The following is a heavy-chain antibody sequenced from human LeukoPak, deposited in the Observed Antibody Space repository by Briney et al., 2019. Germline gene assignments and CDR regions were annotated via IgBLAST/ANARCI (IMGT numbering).Heavy chain of an antibody. V-gene: IGHV3-23*01. J-gene: IGHJ6*03. Sequence: PGGSLRLSCAASGFTFSSYGMSWVRQAPGKGLEWVSAISGSGGSTYYADSVKGRFTISRDNSKNTLYLQMNSLRAEDTAVYYCARENTPILRFLEWLSNYYMDVWGKGTTVTVSS. D-gene: IGHD3-3*01. CDR1: GFTFSSYG. CDR3: ARENTPILRFLEWLSNYYMDV. CDR2: ISGSGGST.